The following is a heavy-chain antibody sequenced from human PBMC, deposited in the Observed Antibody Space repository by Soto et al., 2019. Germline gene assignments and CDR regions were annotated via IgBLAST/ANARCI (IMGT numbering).Heavy chain of an antibody. Sequence: EVQLLESGGGLVQPGGSLRLSCAASGFTFGNFGMNWVRQAPGKGLEWVSGISGGGGSTYYADSVKGRFTISRDPSKNTIFLEMNSLRAEDTAVYYCAKGFIVVVTVIRPEDAVDVWGQGTLVTVSS. J-gene: IGHJ3*01. CDR3: AKGFIVVVTVIRPEDAVDV. CDR1: GFTFGNFG. CDR2: ISGGGGST. D-gene: IGHD2-21*02. V-gene: IGHV3-23*01.